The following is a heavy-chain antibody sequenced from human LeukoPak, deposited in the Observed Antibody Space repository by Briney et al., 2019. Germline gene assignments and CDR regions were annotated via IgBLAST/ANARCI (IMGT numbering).Heavy chain of an antibody. D-gene: IGHD1-14*01. V-gene: IGHV3-23*01. CDR3: AKGYFYFDD. Sequence: QPGGSLRLSCAASGFTFSGYAMTWVRQAPGKGREWVSGITTSGGSTYYADSVKGRFTISRDNSKNTLYLQMNSLRAEDTAVYYCAKGYFYFDDWGQGTLVTVSS. CDR1: GFTFSGYA. J-gene: IGHJ4*02. CDR2: ITTSGGST.